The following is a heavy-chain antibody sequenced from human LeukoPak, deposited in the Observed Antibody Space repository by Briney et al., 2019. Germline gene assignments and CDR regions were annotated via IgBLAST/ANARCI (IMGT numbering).Heavy chain of an antibody. CDR3: ARGPYSYDSSGAFDI. CDR1: GDSISSGDYY. CDR2: ISSGGSN. V-gene: IGHV4-61*02. D-gene: IGHD3-22*01. J-gene: IGHJ3*02. Sequence: SETLSLTCTVSGDSISSGDYYWSWIRQPAGKGLECIGRISSGGSNNYNPSLKSRVTISVDTSKNQFSLKLSSVTAADTAVYFCARGPYSYDSSGAFDIWGQGTMVTVSS.